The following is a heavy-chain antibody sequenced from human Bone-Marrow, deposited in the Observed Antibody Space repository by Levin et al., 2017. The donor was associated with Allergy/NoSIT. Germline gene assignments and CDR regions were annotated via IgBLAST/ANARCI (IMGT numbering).Heavy chain of an antibody. CDR2: IYYSGIV. V-gene: IGHV4-59*08. CDR1: GVSITNYY. J-gene: IGHJ3*01. CDR3: ARQFGV. Sequence: SQTLSLTCSVSGVSITNYYWSWIRQPPGKGLEFIANIYYSGIVNYNPSLKSRVTISLDTSKNQFSLRLSSVTAADTAVYYCARQFGVWGQGTMVTVSS.